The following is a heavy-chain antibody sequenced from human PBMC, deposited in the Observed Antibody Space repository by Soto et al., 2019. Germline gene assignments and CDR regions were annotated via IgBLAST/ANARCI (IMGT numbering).Heavy chain of an antibody. J-gene: IGHJ5*02. CDR1: GASISVFY. CDR2: IYATGTT. V-gene: IGHV4-4*07. CDR3: VRDGTKNLRDWFDP. Sequence: SETLALTCTFSGASISVFYWSWIRKSAGKGLEWIGRIYATGTTDYNPSLKSRVMMSVDTSKKQFSLKLRSVTAADTAVYYCVRDGTKNLRDWFDPWGQGISVTVSS. D-gene: IGHD1-1*01.